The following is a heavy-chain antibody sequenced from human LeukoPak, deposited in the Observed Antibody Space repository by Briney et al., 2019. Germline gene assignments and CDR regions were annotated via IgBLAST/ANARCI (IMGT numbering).Heavy chain of an antibody. D-gene: IGHD5-12*01. J-gene: IGHJ4*02. CDR1: GFTFSSYG. CDR3: AKVDGYSGYDSGY. V-gene: IGHV3-30*18. CDR2: ISYDGSNK. Sequence: GRSLRLSCAASGFTFSSYGMHWVRQAPGKGLEWVAVISYDGSNKYYADSVKGRFTISRDNSKNTLYLQMNSLRAEDTAVYYCAKVDGYSGYDSGYWGQGTLVTVSS.